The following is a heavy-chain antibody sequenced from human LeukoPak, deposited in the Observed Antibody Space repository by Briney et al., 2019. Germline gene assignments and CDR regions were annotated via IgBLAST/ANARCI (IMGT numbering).Heavy chain of an antibody. CDR3: ARFRWGLNTSPDY. Sequence: GGSLRLSCAVSGFTFSGYWMSWVRQAPGKGLEWVANIKQDGSEKNYVDSVKGRFTISRDNAKNSLYLQMNSLRAEDTAVYYCARFRWGLNTSPDYWGQGTLVTVSS. J-gene: IGHJ4*02. CDR2: IKQDGSEK. D-gene: IGHD4-23*01. V-gene: IGHV3-7*05. CDR1: GFTFSGYW.